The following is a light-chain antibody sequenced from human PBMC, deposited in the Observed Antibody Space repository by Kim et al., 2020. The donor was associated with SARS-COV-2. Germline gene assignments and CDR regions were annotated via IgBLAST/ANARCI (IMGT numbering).Light chain of an antibody. CDR2: SNN. CDR1: SSNIGSNT. Sequence: GTSVTRSCSGSSSNIGSNTVNWYQQVPGTAPKLLIYSNNQWPSGVPARFSGSKSGTSASLAISGLQSEDEADYYCAAWDDSLNGVVFGGGTQLTVL. J-gene: IGLJ2*01. CDR3: AAWDDSLNGVV. V-gene: IGLV1-44*01.